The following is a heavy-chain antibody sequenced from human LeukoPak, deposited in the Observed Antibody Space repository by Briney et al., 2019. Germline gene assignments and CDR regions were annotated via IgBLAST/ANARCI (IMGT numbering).Heavy chain of an antibody. J-gene: IGHJ5*02. Sequence: TLSLTCTVSGGSISSGGYYWSWIRQHPGKGLEWIGYIYYSGSTYYNPSLKSRVTISVDTSKNQFSLKLSSVTAADTAVYYCARGQTTVTTMWFDPWGQGTLVTVSS. V-gene: IGHV4-31*03. CDR1: GGSISSGGYY. CDR3: ARGQTTVTTMWFDP. CDR2: IYYSGST. D-gene: IGHD4-17*01.